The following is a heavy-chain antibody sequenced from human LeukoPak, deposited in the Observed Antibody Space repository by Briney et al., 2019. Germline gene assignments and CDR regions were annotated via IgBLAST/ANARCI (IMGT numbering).Heavy chain of an antibody. CDR2: ISDSGGST. Sequence: GGSLRLSCSASGFPFSSYAMHWVRQAPGKGLEYVSAISDSGGSTYYADSVMGRFTISRDNSKNTLYLQMRAEDTAVYFCVRGYSFGPYGMDVWGQGTTVTVSS. J-gene: IGHJ6*02. CDR1: GFPFSSYA. CDR3: VRGYSFGPYGMDV. D-gene: IGHD2-15*01. V-gene: IGHV3-64D*09.